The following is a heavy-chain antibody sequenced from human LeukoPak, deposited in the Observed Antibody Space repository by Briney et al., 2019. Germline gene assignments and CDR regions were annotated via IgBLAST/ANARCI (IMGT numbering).Heavy chain of an antibody. Sequence: PGGSLRLSCAASGFTFSSSAMNWVRQAPGKGLEWVSYIRSSGDIIYYADSVKGRFTISRDTAKNSVYLQMNSLRDEDTAVYYCVRDPDALDYWGQGTLVTVSS. J-gene: IGHJ4*02. CDR2: IRSSGDII. CDR3: VRDPDALDY. V-gene: IGHV3-48*02. CDR1: GFTFSSSA.